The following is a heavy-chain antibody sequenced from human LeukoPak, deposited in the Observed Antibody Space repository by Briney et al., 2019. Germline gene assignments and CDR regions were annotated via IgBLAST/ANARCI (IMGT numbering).Heavy chain of an antibody. CDR1: GFTFSSYA. CDR2: ISGSGGST. J-gene: IGHJ6*03. D-gene: IGHD1-26*01. Sequence: GGSLRLSCAASGFTFSSYAMSWVRQAPGKGLEWVSAISGSGGSTYYADSVKGRFTISRDNSKNTLYLQMNSLRAEDTAVYYCARDSRWADYYYYMDVWGKGTTVTVSS. CDR3: ARDSRWADYYYYMDV. V-gene: IGHV3-23*01.